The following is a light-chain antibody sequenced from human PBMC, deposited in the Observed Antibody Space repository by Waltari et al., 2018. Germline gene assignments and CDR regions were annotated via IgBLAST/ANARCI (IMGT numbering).Light chain of an antibody. J-gene: IGKJ1*01. Sequence: DIVMTQSPDSLAVSLGERATINCKSSRSLLHRSNSGDSLAWYQQKPGQPPKLLIYWASTRESGVPDRFSGSGSGTDFTLTINSLQAEDVAVYYCQQYYSTLWTFGQGTKVEIK. CDR3: QQYYSTLWT. CDR1: RSLLHRSNSGDS. V-gene: IGKV4-1*01. CDR2: WAS.